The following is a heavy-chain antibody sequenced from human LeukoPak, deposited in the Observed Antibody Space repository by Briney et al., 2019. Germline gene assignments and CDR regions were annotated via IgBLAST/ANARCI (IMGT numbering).Heavy chain of an antibody. J-gene: IGHJ3*02. Sequence: GRSLRLSCAASGFTFSSYGMHWVRQAPGKGLEWVAFIRYDGSNKYYADSVKGRFTISRDNSKNTLYLQMNSLRAEDTAVYYCAKDQDSSGYFRFAFDIWGQGTMVTVSS. CDR2: IRYDGSNK. V-gene: IGHV3-30*02. D-gene: IGHD3-22*01. CDR1: GFTFSSYG. CDR3: AKDQDSSGYFRFAFDI.